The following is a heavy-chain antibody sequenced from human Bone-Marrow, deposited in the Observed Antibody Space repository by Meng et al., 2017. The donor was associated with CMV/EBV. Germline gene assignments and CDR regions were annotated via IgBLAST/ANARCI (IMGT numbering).Heavy chain of an antibody. J-gene: IGHJ5*02. Sequence: SETLSLTCTVSGGSVSSGSYYWSWIRQPPGKGLEWIGYIYYSGSTNYNPSLKSRVTISVDTSKNQFSLKLSSVTAADTAVYYCARAPGGVTGYFYNWFDPWGQGTLVTVSS. D-gene: IGHD3-9*01. CDR3: ARAPGGVTGYFYNWFDP. CDR1: GGSVSSGSYY. V-gene: IGHV4-61*01. CDR2: IYYSGST.